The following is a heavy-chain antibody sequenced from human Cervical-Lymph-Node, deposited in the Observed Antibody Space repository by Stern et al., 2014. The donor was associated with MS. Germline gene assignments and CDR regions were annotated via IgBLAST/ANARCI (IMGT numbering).Heavy chain of an antibody. CDR1: GFSVSTRGMG. CDR3: VRGQLLAYNWFDP. J-gene: IGHJ5*02. CDR2: IYWNDDK. Sequence: ESGPTLVKPTQTLTLTCTVSGFSVSTRGMGVGWIRQPPGKALEWLALIYWNDDKRYNSSLQTRLTIVKDTSKNQVVLTMTNMDPVDTATYYCVRGQLLAYNWFDPWGQGTLVTVSS. V-gene: IGHV2-5*04. D-gene: IGHD5-24*01.